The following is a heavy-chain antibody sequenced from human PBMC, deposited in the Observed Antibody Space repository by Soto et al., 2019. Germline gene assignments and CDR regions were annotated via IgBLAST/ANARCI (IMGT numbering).Heavy chain of an antibody. CDR1: GFTFSSYA. Sequence: GGSLRLSCAASGFTFSSYAMHWVRQAPGKGLEWVAVISYDGSNKYYADSVKGRFTISRDNSKNTLYLQMNSLRAEDTAVYYCATELSIAAAGWDDVFDIWGQGTMVTVSS. J-gene: IGHJ3*02. CDR2: ISYDGSNK. D-gene: IGHD6-13*01. CDR3: ATELSIAAAGWDDVFDI. V-gene: IGHV3-30-3*01.